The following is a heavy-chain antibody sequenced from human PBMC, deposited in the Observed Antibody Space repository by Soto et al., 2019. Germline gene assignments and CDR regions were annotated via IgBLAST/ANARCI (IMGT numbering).Heavy chain of an antibody. Sequence: SETLSLTCSVSDDSINSDKYYWGWIRQPPGKGLEWIGSIYYSGNAYYNPSLKSRVTISVDTSKSQFSLKLSSVTAADTAVYYCARPWMVRGDNWFDPWGQGTLVTVSS. J-gene: IGHJ5*02. D-gene: IGHD3-10*01. V-gene: IGHV4-39*01. CDR1: DDSINSDKYY. CDR2: IYYSGNA. CDR3: ARPWMVRGDNWFDP.